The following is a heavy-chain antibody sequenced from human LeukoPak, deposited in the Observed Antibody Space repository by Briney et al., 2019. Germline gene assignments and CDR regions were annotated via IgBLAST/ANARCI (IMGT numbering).Heavy chain of an antibody. CDR3: ARVTYYYDSSGYYPDAFDI. Sequence: SETLSHTCTVSGGSISSYYWSWIRQPPGKGLEWIGYIYYSGSTNYNPSLKSRVTISVDTSKNQFSLKLSSVTAADTAVYYCARVTYYYDSSGYYPDAFDIWGQGTMVTVSS. V-gene: IGHV4-59*01. J-gene: IGHJ3*02. D-gene: IGHD3-22*01. CDR1: GGSISSYY. CDR2: IYYSGST.